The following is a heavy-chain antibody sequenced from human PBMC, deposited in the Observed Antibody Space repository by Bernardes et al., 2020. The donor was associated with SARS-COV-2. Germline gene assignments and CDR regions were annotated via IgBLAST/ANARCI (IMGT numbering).Heavy chain of an antibody. CDR2: MNPNSGNT. J-gene: IGHJ6*02. CDR1: GYTFTSYD. V-gene: IGHV1-8*01. D-gene: IGHD2-15*01. CDR3: ARGTLVVVVAATPYYYYYGMDV. Sequence: ASVKVSCKASGYTFTSYDINWVRQATGQGLEWMGWMNPNSGNTDYAQKFQGRVTMTRNTSISTAYMELSSLRSEDTAVYYCARGTLVVVVAATPYYYYYGMDVWGQGTTVTVSS.